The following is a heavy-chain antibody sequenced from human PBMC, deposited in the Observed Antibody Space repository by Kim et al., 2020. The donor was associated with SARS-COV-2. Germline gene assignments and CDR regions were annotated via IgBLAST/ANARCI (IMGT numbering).Heavy chain of an antibody. V-gene: IGHV1-2*02. CDR2: INPNSGGT. J-gene: IGHJ4*02. CDR1: GYTFTGYY. CDR3: ARDSSSWYRLYYFDY. D-gene: IGHD6-13*01. Sequence: ASVKVSCKASGYTFTGYYMHWVRQAPGQGLEWMGWINPNSGGTNYAQKFQGRVTMTRDTSISTAYMELSRLRSDDTAVYYCARDSSSWYRLYYFDYWGQGTLVTVSS.